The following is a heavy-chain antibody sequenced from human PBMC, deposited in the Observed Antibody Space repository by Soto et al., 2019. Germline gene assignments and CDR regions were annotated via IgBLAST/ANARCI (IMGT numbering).Heavy chain of an antibody. D-gene: IGHD3-10*01. Sequence: PSETLSLTCTVSGGSISSDGHYWSCIRQHPGKDLEWIGYIHYSGSTYYNPSLGSRVLISVDTSKNQYSLNLYSLTAADTAVYYCARDSRGYYFDYWGQGTLVTVSS. J-gene: IGHJ4*02. CDR3: ARDSRGYYFDY. CDR2: IHYSGST. CDR1: GGSISSDGHY. V-gene: IGHV4-31*03.